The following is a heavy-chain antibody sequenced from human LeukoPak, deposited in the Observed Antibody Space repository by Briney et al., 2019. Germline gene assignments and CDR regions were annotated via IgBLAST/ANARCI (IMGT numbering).Heavy chain of an antibody. CDR3: TSESSGWWGNWFDP. CDR2: IYSGTI. D-gene: IGHD6-19*01. V-gene: IGHV3-53*01. Sequence: GGSLRLSCTVSGFTVSSNSMSWVRQAPGKGLEWVSFIYSGTIHYSDSVKGRFTISRDNSKNTLYLQMNSLKTEDTAVYYCTSESSGWWGNWFDPWGQGTLVTVSS. CDR1: GFTVSSNS. J-gene: IGHJ5*02.